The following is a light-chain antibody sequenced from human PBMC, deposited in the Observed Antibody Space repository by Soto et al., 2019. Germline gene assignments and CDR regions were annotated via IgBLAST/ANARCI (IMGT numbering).Light chain of an antibody. Sequence: QSVLTQPPSASGTPGQRVTISCSGGDSNIGPNTVNWYRQVPGTAPKLLIHNNDQRPSGVPDRISGSKSGTSASLAISGLHSDDEADYYCADSDDSLNSYVFGIGNEVTVL. CDR3: ADSDDSLNSYV. CDR2: NND. J-gene: IGLJ1*01. CDR1: DSNIGPNT. V-gene: IGLV1-44*01.